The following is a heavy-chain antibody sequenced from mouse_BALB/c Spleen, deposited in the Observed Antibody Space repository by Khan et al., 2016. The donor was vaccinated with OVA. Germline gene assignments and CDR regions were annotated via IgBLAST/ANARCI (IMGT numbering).Heavy chain of an antibody. CDR1: GYTFTNNG. Sequence: QIQLVQLGPELKKPGETVKISCKASGYTFTNNGMNWVKQNPGKGLKWMGWINTYTGEPTYVDDFKGRFAFSLETSATTAYLQINNLKNEDTATYFCARVGYAGTMDYWGQGTSVTVSS. V-gene: IGHV9-3-1*01. D-gene: IGHD2-14*01. J-gene: IGHJ4*01. CDR2: INTYTGEP. CDR3: ARVGYAGTMDY.